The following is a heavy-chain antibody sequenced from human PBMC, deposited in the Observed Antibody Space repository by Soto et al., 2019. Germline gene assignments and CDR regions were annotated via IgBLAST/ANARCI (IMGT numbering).Heavy chain of an antibody. CDR2: FSYGGST. Sequence: QVQLQESGPGLVKPSQTLSLTCSVSGASISSGDYYWTWIRQPPGKGLEWIGYFSYGGSTFYNPSLKGRVTISGDSPKTQFSLNLTSVTAADTAVYFCARGTWKQLIRPAAFDFWGPGTVVTVSS. CDR1: GASISSGDYY. D-gene: IGHD5-18*01. V-gene: IGHV4-30-4*01. CDR3: ARGTWKQLIRPAAFDF. J-gene: IGHJ4*02.